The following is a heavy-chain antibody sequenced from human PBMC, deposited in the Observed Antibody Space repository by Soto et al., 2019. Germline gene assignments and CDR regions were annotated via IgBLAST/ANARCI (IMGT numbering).Heavy chain of an antibody. CDR2: INHSGST. Sequence: LSETLSLTCAVYGGSFSGYSWTWIRQPPGTGLEWIGEINHSGSTNYNPSLKSRVTISVDTSKNQFSLRLTSVTAADTAVYHCARDKITGLFDYWGQGTLVTVSS. J-gene: IGHJ4*02. CDR3: ARDKITGLFDY. CDR1: GGSFSGYS. V-gene: IGHV4-34*01. D-gene: IGHD2-8*02.